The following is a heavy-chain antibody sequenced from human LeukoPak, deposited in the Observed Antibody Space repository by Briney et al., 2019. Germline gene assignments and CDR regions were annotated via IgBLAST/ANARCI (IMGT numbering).Heavy chain of an antibody. Sequence: PGGSLGLSCAASGFTFSSYAMSWIRQAPGKGLEWVSAISGSGGSTYYADSVKGRFTISRDNSKNTLYLQMNSLRAEDTAVYYCAKDLLRQQLAFVAFDIWGQGTMVTVSS. CDR1: GFTFSSYA. J-gene: IGHJ3*02. CDR2: ISGSGGST. V-gene: IGHV3-23*01. CDR3: AKDLLRQQLAFVAFDI. D-gene: IGHD6-13*01.